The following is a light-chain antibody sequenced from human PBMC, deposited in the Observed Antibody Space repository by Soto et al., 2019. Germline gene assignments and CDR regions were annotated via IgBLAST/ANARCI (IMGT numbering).Light chain of an antibody. CDR3: SSHASSSTSYV. J-gene: IGLJ1*01. CDR2: EVT. CDR1: SSDVGGSNY. Sequence: QSVLTQPASVSGSPGQSITISCTGTSSDVGGSNYVSWYQQHPGKAPKLMIYEVTNRPSGVSNRFSGSKSGNTASLTISGLQAEDEADYYCSSHASSSTSYVFGTGTKVTVL. V-gene: IGLV2-14*01.